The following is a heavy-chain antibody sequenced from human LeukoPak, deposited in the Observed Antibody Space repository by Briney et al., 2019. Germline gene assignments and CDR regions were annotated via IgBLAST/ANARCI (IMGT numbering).Heavy chain of an antibody. J-gene: IGHJ4*02. CDR2: ISSSSSYI. D-gene: IGHD5-12*01. Sequence: GGSLRLSCAASGFTFSSYSMNWVRQAPGKGLEWVSSISSSSSYIYYADSVKGRITISRDNAKNSLYLQMNSLRAEDTAVYYCARSSGYDSPLYYWGQGTLVTVSS. V-gene: IGHV3-21*01. CDR3: ARSSGYDSPLYY. CDR1: GFTFSSYS.